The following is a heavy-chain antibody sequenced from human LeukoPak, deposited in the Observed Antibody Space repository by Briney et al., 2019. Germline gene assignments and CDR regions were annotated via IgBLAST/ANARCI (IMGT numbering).Heavy chain of an antibody. J-gene: IGHJ6*03. D-gene: IGHD3-10*01. CDR2: IISWWSSS. V-gene: IGHV3-74*01. Sequence: GGSLRLSCEASGFTFSRYREHWGRQAPGEGPVWVARIISWWSSSRYAAAVQGRCPIPRHNAHHTLQLQVGRLRADDHAEYYLERGLLWCGESNHYHLDVWGKGATVTVSS. CDR1: GFTFSRYR. CDR3: ERGLLWCGESNHYHLDV.